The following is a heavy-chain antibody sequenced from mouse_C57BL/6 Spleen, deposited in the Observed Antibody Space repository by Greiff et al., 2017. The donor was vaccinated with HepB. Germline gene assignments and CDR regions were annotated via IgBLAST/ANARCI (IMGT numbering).Heavy chain of an antibody. D-gene: IGHD3-1*01. CDR3: ARRGYDYFDY. CDR2: IDPNSGGT. Sequence: QVQLQQPGAELVKPGASVKLSCKASGYTFTSYWMHWVKQRPGRGLEWIGRIDPNSGGTKYNEKFKSKATLTVDKPSSTAYMQLSSLTSEVSAVYYCARRGYDYFDYWGQGTTLTVSS. CDR1: GYTFTSYW. J-gene: IGHJ2*01. V-gene: IGHV1-72*01.